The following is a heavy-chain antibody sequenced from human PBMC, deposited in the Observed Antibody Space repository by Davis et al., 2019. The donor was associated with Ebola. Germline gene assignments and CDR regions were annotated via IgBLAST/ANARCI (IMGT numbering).Heavy chain of an antibody. J-gene: IGHJ2*01. CDR3: ARDSIASSGWWHWYFDL. Sequence: GESLKISCVASGFTFSSYAMNWVRQAPGKVLEWVSAISASGGNTFYADSVKGRFTVSRDNSKNTLYLQMNSLRDEDTAVYYCARDSIASSGWWHWYFDLWGRGTLVTVSS. V-gene: IGHV3-23*01. CDR1: GFTFSSYA. D-gene: IGHD6-19*01. CDR2: ISASGGNT.